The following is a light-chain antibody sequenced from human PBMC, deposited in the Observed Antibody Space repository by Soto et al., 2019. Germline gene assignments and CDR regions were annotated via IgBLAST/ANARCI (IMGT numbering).Light chain of an antibody. V-gene: IGKV1-39*01. Sequence: DIQMTQSPSSLSASVGDKVTITCRASQSISGYLNWYQQKPGKAPKVLIYAASSLQSGVPPRFSGSGSGTDFTLTISSLQPEDSATYYCQQSYSTPPYTFGQGTKVEIK. J-gene: IGKJ2*01. CDR3: QQSYSTPPYT. CDR1: QSISGY. CDR2: AAS.